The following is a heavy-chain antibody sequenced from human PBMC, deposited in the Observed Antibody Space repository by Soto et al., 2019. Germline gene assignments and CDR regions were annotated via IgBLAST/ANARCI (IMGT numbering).Heavy chain of an antibody. CDR3: ARDDGSSGWYGNWFDP. CDR2: IYYSGST. D-gene: IGHD6-19*01. V-gene: IGHV4-30-4*01. Sequence: TSETLSLTCTVSGGSISSGDYYWSWIRQPPGKGLEWIGYIYYSGSTYYNPSLKSRVTISVDTSKNQFSLKLSSVTAADTAVYYCARDDGSSGWYGNWFDPWGQGTLVTVSS. CDR1: GGSISSGDYY. J-gene: IGHJ5*02.